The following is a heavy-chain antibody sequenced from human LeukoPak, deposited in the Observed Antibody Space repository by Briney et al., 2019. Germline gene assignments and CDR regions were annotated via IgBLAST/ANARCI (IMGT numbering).Heavy chain of an antibody. V-gene: IGHV4-38-2*02. CDR3: ARGTGSSTPFDY. D-gene: IGHD1-26*01. CDR1: SYSVNSASY. Sequence: SETLSLTCTVSSYSVNSASYWGWIRPPPGKGLEWIGSIYHSGVTYYNPSLKSRVSISVDTSKNQFSLKVNSVTAADTAVYYCARGTGSSTPFDYWGQGTLVTVSS. CDR2: IYHSGVT. J-gene: IGHJ4*02.